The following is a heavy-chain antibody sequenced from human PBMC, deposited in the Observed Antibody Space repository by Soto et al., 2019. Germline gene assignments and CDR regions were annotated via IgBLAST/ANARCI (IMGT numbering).Heavy chain of an antibody. Sequence: ASVKVSCKASGYTFSDFDINWLRQASGQGPEWMGWMNAKSGDTFFAQRFQGKFNMTWDTSLSTAYMEVDSLTSDHTAIYYCARGNHFNYAGFDVCGQGTTLTVSS. J-gene: IGHJ6*02. CDR3: ARGNHFNYAGFDV. V-gene: IGHV1-8*01. CDR2: MNAKSGDT. D-gene: IGHD3-16*01. CDR1: GYTFSDFD.